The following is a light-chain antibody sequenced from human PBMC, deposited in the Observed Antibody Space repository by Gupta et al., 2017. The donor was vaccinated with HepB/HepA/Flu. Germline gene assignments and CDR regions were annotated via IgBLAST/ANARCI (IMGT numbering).Light chain of an antibody. J-gene: IGKJ3*01. CDR1: QSISSY. V-gene: IGKV1-39*01. Sequence: EIQMTPSPSSLSASVGERVTITCRASQSISSYLNWYQQKPGKAPKLLIYAASSLQSGVPSRFSGSGSGTEFTLTISSLQPEDFATYYCQQSNSCPLTFGPGTKVDIK. CDR2: AAS. CDR3: QQSNSCPLT.